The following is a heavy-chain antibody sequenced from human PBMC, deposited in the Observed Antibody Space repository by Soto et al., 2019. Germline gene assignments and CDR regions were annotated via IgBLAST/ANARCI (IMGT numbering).Heavy chain of an antibody. CDR2: IKQDGSEK. CDR1: GFTFSSYW. CDR3: AGVLYSYGLYYFDY. Sequence: EVQLVESGGGLVQPGGSLRLSCAASGFTFSSYWMSWVRQAPGKGLEWVANIKQDGSEKYYVDSVKGRFTISRDNAKNSLYLQMNSLRAEDTAVYYCAGVLYSYGLYYFDYWGQGTLVTVSS. D-gene: IGHD5-18*01. V-gene: IGHV3-7*03. J-gene: IGHJ4*02.